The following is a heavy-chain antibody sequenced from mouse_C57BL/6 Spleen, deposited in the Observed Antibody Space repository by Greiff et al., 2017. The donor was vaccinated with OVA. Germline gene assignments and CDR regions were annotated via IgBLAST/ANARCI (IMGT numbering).Heavy chain of an antibody. V-gene: IGHV1-22*01. CDR3: ARHYGSSYVGYFDV. J-gene: IGHJ1*03. Sequence: EVQLQQSGPELVKPGASVKMSCKASGYTFTDYNMHWVKQSHGKSLEWIGYINPNNGGTSYNQKFKGKATLTVNTSSSTAYMELRSLTSEDSAVYYCARHYGSSYVGYFDVWGTGTTVTVSA. CDR1: GYTFTDYN. CDR2: INPNNGGT. D-gene: IGHD1-1*01.